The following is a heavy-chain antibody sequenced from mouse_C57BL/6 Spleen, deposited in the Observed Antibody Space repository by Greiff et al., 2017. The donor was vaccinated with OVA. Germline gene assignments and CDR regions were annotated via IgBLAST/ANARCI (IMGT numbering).Heavy chain of an antibody. J-gene: IGHJ2*01. CDR3: AGGNFITTGFDY. CDR1: GYTFTDYN. CDR2: INPNNGGT. Sequence: VQLQQSGPELVKPGASVKIPCKASGYTFTDYNMDWVKQSHGKSLEWIGDINPNNGGTIYNQKFKGKATLTVDKSSSTAYMELRSLTSEDSAVYYCAGGNFITTGFDYWGQGTTLTVSS. V-gene: IGHV1-18*01. D-gene: IGHD1-1*01.